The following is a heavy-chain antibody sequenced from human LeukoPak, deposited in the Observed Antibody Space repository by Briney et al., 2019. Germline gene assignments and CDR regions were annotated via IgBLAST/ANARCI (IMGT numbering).Heavy chain of an antibody. CDR3: AREGYSYGQSPYFDY. CDR2: ISSSSSYI. Sequence: PGGSLRLSCAASGFTFSSYSMNWVRQAPGKGLEWVSSISSSSSYIYYADSVKGRFTISRDNAKSSLYLQMNSLRAEDTAVYYCAREGYSYGQSPYFDYWGQGTLVTVSS. J-gene: IGHJ4*02. CDR1: GFTFSSYS. V-gene: IGHV3-21*01. D-gene: IGHD5-18*01.